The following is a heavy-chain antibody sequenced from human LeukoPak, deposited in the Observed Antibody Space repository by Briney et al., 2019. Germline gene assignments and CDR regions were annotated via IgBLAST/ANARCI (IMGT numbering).Heavy chain of an antibody. CDR3: ARGPGHVPPYAFDI. Sequence: SETLSLTCTVSGGSISSSSYYWGWIRQPPGKGLEWIGSIYYSGSTYYNPSLKSRVTISVDTSKNQFSLKLSSVTAADTAVYYCARGPGHVPPYAFDIWGQGTMVTVSS. CDR1: GGSISSSSYY. CDR2: IYYSGST. V-gene: IGHV4-39*07. J-gene: IGHJ3*02.